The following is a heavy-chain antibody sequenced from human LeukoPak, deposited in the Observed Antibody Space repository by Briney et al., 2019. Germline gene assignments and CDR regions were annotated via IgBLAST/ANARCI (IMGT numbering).Heavy chain of an antibody. CDR1: GFTFSSYW. CDR3: ATMIVVVAYSYYFDY. V-gene: IGHV3-7*01. CDR2: IKQDGSEK. Sequence: LPGGSLRLSCAASGFTFSSYWMSWVRQAPGKGLEWVANIKQDGSEKYYVDSVKGRFTISRDNAKNSLYLQMNSLRAEDTAVYYCATMIVVVAYSYYFDYWGQGTLVTVSS. D-gene: IGHD3-22*01. J-gene: IGHJ4*02.